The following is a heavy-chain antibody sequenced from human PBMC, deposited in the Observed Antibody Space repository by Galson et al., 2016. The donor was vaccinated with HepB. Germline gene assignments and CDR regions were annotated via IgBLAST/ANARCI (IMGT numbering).Heavy chain of an antibody. J-gene: IGHJ6*02. CDR3: VRNGYYCLDA. CDR1: GVSISGTNW. V-gene: IGHV4-4*02. Sequence: ETLSLTCAVSGVSISGTNWWSWVRQPPGKGLEWIGEIYHRGSTNYNPSLQSRVTISVDTSKNQFSLNLNSVTAADTALYYCVRNGYYCLDAWGQGTTVTVSS. CDR2: IYHRGST.